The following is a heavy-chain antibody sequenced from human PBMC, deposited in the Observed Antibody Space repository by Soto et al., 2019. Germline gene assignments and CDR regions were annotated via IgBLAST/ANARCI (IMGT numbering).Heavy chain of an antibody. Sequence: SVKVSCKASGGTFSGYAISWVRQAPGQGLEWMGGINPIFGTPHYAQKYQGRVTITADTFTNTAYMELTRLTSDDTAVYFCARKGRHFYNRRQGTLVTASS. CDR2: INPIFGTP. CDR1: GGTFSGYA. J-gene: IGHJ4*02. CDR3: ARKGRHFYN. V-gene: IGHV1-69*06.